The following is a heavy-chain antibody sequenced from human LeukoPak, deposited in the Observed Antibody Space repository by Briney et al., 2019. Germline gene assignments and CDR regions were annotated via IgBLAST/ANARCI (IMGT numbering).Heavy chain of an antibody. CDR3: ARQGRLSTASHWFDP. D-gene: IGHD3-16*02. V-gene: IGHV4-59*08. CDR2: IYYSGST. J-gene: IGHJ5*02. Sequence: PSETLSLTCTVSGGSISSYYWSWIRRPPGKGLEWIGYIYYSGSTNYNPSLKSRVTISVDTSKNQFSLKLSSVTAADTAVYYCARQGRLSTASHWFDPWGQGTLVTVSS. CDR1: GGSISSYY.